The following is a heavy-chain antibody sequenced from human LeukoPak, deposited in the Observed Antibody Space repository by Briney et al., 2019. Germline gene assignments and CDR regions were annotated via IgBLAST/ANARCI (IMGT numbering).Heavy chain of an antibody. V-gene: IGHV3-13*01. Sequence: GGSLRLSCAASGFTFSSYDMRWVRQATGKGLEWVSAIGTAGDTYYPGSVKGRFTISRENAKNSLYLQMNSLRAGDTAVYYCARWGDTLGFDPWGQGTLVTVSS. CDR3: ARWGDTLGFDP. CDR2: IGTAGDT. CDR1: GFTFSSYD. J-gene: IGHJ5*02. D-gene: IGHD3-16*01.